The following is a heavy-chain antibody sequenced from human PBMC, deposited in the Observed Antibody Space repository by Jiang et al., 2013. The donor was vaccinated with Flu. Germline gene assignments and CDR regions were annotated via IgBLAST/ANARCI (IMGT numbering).Heavy chain of an antibody. J-gene: IGHJ3*02. D-gene: IGHD1-26*01. CDR3: ASSSRGGSYYGLGAFDI. V-gene: IGHV4-59*01. Sequence: KSRVTISVDTSKNQFSLKLSSVTAADTAVYYCASSSRGGSYYGLGAFDIWGQGTMVTVSS.